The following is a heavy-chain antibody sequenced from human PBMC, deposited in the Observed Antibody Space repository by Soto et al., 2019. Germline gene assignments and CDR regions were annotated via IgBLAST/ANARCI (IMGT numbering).Heavy chain of an antibody. CDR3: ARDGQQQLVPYYYYGMDV. D-gene: IGHD6-13*01. V-gene: IGHV3-30-3*01. CDR1: GFSFSSYA. Sequence: GGSLRLSSAASGFSFSSYAMHWVRQAPGKGLEWVAVISYDGSNKYYADSVKGRFTISRDNSKNTLYLQMNSLRAEDTAVYYCARDGQQQLVPYYYYGMDVWGQGTTVTVSS. CDR2: ISYDGSNK. J-gene: IGHJ6*02.